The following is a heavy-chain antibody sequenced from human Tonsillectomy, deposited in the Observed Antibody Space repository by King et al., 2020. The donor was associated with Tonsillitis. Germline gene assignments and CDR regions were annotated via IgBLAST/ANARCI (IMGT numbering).Heavy chain of an antibody. V-gene: IGHV3-30*18. CDR3: AKVKVFDNYYYGMDV. J-gene: IGHJ6*02. D-gene: IGHD2-8*01. Sequence: VQLVESGGGVVQPGRSLRLSCAASGFTFSSYGMHWVRQAPGKGLEWVAVISYDGSNIYYADSVKGRFTISRDNSKNTLYLQMNSLRAEDTAVYYCAKVKVFDNYYYGMDVWGQGTTVTVSS. CDR2: ISYDGSNI. CDR1: GFTFSSYG.